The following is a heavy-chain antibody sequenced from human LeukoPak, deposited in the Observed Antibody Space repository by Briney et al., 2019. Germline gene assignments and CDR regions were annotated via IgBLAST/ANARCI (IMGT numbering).Heavy chain of an antibody. CDR3: ARARWKGGFDP. CDR2: IYYSGST. CDR1: GGSISSGDYY. J-gene: IGHJ5*02. V-gene: IGHV4-30-4*01. Sequence: SETLSLTCTVSGGSISSGDYYWSWIRQPPGKGLEWIGYIYYSGSTYYNPSLKSRVTISVDTSKNQFSLKLSSVTAADTAVYYCARARWKGGFDPWGQGTLVTVSS. D-gene: IGHD1-1*01.